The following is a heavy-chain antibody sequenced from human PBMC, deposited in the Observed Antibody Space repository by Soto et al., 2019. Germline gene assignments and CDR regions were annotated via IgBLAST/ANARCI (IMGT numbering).Heavy chain of an antibody. J-gene: IGHJ5*02. D-gene: IGHD3-16*01. V-gene: IGHV3-23*01. CDR1: GFTFSSYA. CDR2: ISGSGGST. Sequence: PGGSLRLSCAASGFTFSSYAMSWVRQAPGKGLEWVSAISGSGGSTYYADSVKGRFTISRDNSKNTLYLQMNSLRAEDKAVYYFEKDLNGGWFDPWCQAILVSVS. CDR3: EKDLNGGWFDP.